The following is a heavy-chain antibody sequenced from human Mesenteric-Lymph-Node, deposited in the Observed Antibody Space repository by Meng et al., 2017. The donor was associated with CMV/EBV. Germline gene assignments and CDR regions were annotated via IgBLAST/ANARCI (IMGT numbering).Heavy chain of an antibody. CDR2: INPSSGGT. CDR3: ARGSSSSSYFDY. J-gene: IGHJ4*02. D-gene: IGHD6-6*01. Sequence: SAASGYSFTGYYIHWVRQAPGQGLEWVGRINPSSGGTNFEQKFQGRVTMARDTSISTVYMELSSLRSEDTAVYYCARGSSSSSYFDYWGQGTLVTVSS. CDR1: GYSFTGYY. V-gene: IGHV1-2*06.